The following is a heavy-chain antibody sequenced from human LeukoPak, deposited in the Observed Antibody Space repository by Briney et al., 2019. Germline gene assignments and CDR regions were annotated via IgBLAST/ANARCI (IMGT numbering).Heavy chain of an antibody. CDR2: ISYDGSNK. Sequence: QPGGSLRLSCAASGFKFADYSMHWVRQAPGKGLEWVAVISYDGSNKYYADSVKGRFTISRDNSKNTLYLQMNSLRAEDTAVYYCAKDPYSGYDYWGQGTLVTVSS. D-gene: IGHD5-12*01. CDR3: AKDPYSGYDY. V-gene: IGHV3-30*18. CDR1: GFKFADYS. J-gene: IGHJ4*02.